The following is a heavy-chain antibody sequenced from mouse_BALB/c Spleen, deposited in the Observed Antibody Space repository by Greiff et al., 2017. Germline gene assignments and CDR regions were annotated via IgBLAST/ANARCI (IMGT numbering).Heavy chain of an antibody. CDR3: ARYGGNYVGAMDY. D-gene: IGHD1-1*02. J-gene: IGHJ4*01. Sequence: EVQLVESGPSLVKPSQTLSLTCSVTGDSITSGYWNWIRKFPGNKLEYMGYISYSGSTYYNPSLKSRISITRDTSKNQYYLQLNSVTTEDTATYYCARYGGNYVGAMDYWGQGTSVTVSS. CDR1: GDSITSGY. CDR2: ISYSGST. V-gene: IGHV3-8*02.